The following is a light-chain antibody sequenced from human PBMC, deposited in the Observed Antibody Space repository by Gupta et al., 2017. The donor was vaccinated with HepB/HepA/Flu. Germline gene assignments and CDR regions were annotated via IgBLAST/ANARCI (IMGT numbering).Light chain of an antibody. CDR3: QQNNSCPGT. J-gene: IGKJ1*01. CDR2: AAS. Sequence: EIEMTQSPSTLSVSLGERATITCRASQSIGSYLAWYQQKPGKAPKLLIYAASTWASGIPSRFSGSGSGTDFTLTISSLQPEDFAIYFCQQNNSCPGTFGQGTKVEIK. CDR1: QSIGSY. V-gene: IGKV3-15*01.